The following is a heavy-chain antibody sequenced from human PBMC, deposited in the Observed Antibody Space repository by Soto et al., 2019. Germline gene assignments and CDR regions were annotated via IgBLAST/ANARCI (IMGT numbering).Heavy chain of an antibody. V-gene: IGHV3-30*18. CDR3: AKDLRDGYNLYYYYYGMDV. D-gene: IGHD5-12*01. Sequence: QVQLVESGGGVVQPGRSLRLSCAASGFTFSSYGMHWVRQAPGKGLEWVAVISYDGSNKYYADSVKGRFTISRDNSKNTLYLQMNSLRAEDTAVYYCAKDLRDGYNLYYYYYGMDVWGQGTTVTVSS. J-gene: IGHJ6*02. CDR2: ISYDGSNK. CDR1: GFTFSSYG.